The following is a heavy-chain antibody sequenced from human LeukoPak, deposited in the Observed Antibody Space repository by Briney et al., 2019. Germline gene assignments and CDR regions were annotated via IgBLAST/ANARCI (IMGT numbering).Heavy chain of an antibody. J-gene: IGHJ6*02. V-gene: IGHV3-23*01. CDR2: ITGSGGNT. D-gene: IGHD6-13*01. Sequence: GSLRLSCAASGFIFSSYSMSWVRQAPGKGLEWVSVITGSGGNTYYADSVKGRFTISKDNSKNTVYLQMSSLRVDDTAVYYCAKAASSSWPSYYYGMDVWGQGTTATVSS. CDR1: GFIFSSYS. CDR3: AKAASSSWPSYYYGMDV.